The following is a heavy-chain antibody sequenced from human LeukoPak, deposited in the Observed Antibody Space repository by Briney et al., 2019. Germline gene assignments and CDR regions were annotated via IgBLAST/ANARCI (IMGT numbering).Heavy chain of an antibody. V-gene: IGHV4-34*01. CDR3: ARTMYSSSPVGV. J-gene: IGHJ6*04. CDR1: GGSFSGYY. D-gene: IGHD6-6*01. Sequence: SETLALTCAVYGGSFSGYYWSWIRQPPGKGLEWIGEINHSGSTNYNPSLKSRVTISVDTSKNQISLKLSSVTAADTAVYYCARTMYSSSPVGVWGKGTTVTVSS. CDR2: INHSGST.